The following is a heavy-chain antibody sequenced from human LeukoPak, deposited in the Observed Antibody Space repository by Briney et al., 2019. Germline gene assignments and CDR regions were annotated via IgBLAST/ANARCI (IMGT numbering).Heavy chain of an antibody. D-gene: IGHD3-3*01. J-gene: IGHJ5*02. CDR3: ARDSDFRPNWFDP. V-gene: IGHV4-30-2*01. Sequence: SETLSLTCTVSGGSISSGGYSWSWIRQPPGKGLEWIGYIYHSGSTYYNPSLKSRVTISVDTSKNQFSLKLSSVTAADTAVYYCARDSDFRPNWFDPWGQGTLVTVSS. CDR2: IYHSGST. CDR1: GGSISSGGYS.